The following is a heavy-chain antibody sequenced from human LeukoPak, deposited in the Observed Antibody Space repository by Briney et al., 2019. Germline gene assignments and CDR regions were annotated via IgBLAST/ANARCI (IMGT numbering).Heavy chain of an antibody. V-gene: IGHV3-23*01. CDR1: GFTFSSYS. D-gene: IGHD5-12*01. Sequence: PGGSLRLSCAASGFTFSSYSMNWVRQAPGKGLEWVSAISGSGGSTYYADSVKGRFTISRDNSKNTLYLQMNSLRAEDTAVYYCAKDFTYSGYDDDYWGQGTLVTVSS. CDR3: AKDFTYSGYDDDY. J-gene: IGHJ4*02. CDR2: ISGSGGST.